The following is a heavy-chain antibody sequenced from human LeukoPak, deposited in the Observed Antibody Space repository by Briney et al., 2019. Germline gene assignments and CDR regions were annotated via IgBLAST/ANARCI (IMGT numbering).Heavy chain of an antibody. CDR2: IIPIFGTA. V-gene: IGHV1-69*06. CDR3: ARGYSSSWYRYYYYMDV. D-gene: IGHD6-13*01. CDR1: GGTFSSYA. Sequence: ASVKVSCKASGGTFSSYAISWVRQAPGQGLEWMGGIIPIFGTANYAQKFQGRVTITADKSTSTAYMELSSLRSEDTAVYYCARGYSSSWYRYYYYMDVWGKGTTVTVSS. J-gene: IGHJ6*03.